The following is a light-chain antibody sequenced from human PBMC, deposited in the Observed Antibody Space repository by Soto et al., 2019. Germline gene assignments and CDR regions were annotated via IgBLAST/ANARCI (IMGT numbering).Light chain of an antibody. CDR3: WSYAGSSTVV. Sequence: QSVLTQPASVSGSPGQSITISCTGTSSDVGSYNLVSWYQQHPGKAPKLMIYEDSKRPSGVSNRFSGSKSGNTASLTISGLQAKDEADYYCWSYAGSSTVVFGGGTKVTVL. J-gene: IGLJ2*01. CDR1: SSDVGSYNL. V-gene: IGLV2-23*01. CDR2: EDS.